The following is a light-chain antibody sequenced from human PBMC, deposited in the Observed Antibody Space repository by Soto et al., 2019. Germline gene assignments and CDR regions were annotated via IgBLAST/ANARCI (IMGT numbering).Light chain of an antibody. CDR2: GAS. CDR3: QEYNTWPWT. Sequence: ETLMTQSPATLSVSPGERATLSCRASQSVNNNLAWYQQKLGQAPRVLIYGASTRATGIPARCTGSGSGTEFILTITSLQSEGSAVYYCQEYNTWPWTFGQGTKVEFK. V-gene: IGKV3-15*01. J-gene: IGKJ1*01. CDR1: QSVNNN.